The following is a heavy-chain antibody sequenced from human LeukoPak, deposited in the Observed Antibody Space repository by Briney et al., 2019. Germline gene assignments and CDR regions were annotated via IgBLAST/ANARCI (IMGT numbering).Heavy chain of an antibody. D-gene: IGHD5-24*01. Sequence: GGSLRLSCAASRFTFSSYAMSWVRQAPGKGLEWVSAFSGSGGDTYYADSVKGRFTISRDNSKNTLYLQMNSLRAEDTAVYYCAKSGYNRFDYWGQGTLVTVSS. J-gene: IGHJ4*02. CDR3: AKSGYNRFDY. V-gene: IGHV3-23*01. CDR1: RFTFSSYA. CDR2: FSGSGGDT.